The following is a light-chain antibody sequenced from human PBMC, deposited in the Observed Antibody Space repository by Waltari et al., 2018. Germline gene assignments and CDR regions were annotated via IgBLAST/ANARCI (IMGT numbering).Light chain of an antibody. CDR1: QNVDTW. CDR2: NTS. V-gene: IGKV1-5*03. CDR3: QQYNTYWT. Sequence: DIQMTQSPSTLSASIGDRVTITCRASQNVDTWLAWYQQKPGKAPKLLVYNTSTLQSGVPSRFSGSGSGTHFTLTISSLQPDDFATYYGQQYNTYWTFGQGTKVE. J-gene: IGKJ1*01.